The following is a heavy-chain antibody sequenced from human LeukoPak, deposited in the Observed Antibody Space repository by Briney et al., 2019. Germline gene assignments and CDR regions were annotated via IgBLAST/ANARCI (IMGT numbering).Heavy chain of an antibody. CDR1: GYTFTSYG. D-gene: IGHD1-26*01. Sequence: ASVKVSCKASGYTFTSYGSSWVRQAPGQGLEWMGWISAYNGNTNYAQKLQGRVTMTTDTSTSTAYMELRSLRSDDTAVYYCARVPGSYYSYYYYMDVWGKGTTVTVSS. J-gene: IGHJ6*03. CDR2: ISAYNGNT. V-gene: IGHV1-18*01. CDR3: ARVPGSYYSYYYYMDV.